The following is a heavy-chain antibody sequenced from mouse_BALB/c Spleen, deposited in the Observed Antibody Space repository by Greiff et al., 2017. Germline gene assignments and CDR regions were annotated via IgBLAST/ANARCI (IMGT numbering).Heavy chain of an antibody. CDR1: GFNIKDTY. V-gene: IGHV14-3*02. Sequence: EVQLQQSGAELVKPGASVKLSCTASGFNIKDTYMHWVKQRPEQGLEWIGRIDPANGNTKYDPKFQGKATITADTSSNTAYLQLSSLTSEDTAVYYCARYLLWDGDYFDYWGQGTTLTVSS. CDR2: IDPANGNT. D-gene: IGHD4-1*01. CDR3: ARYLLWDGDYFDY. J-gene: IGHJ2*01.